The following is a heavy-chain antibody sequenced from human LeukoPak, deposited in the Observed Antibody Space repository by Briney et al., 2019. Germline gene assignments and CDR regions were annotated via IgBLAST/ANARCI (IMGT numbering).Heavy chain of an antibody. CDR1: GYTFTSYG. CDR2: ISAYNGNT. D-gene: IGHD1-7*01. Sequence: GASVKVSFKASGYTFTSYGISWVRQAPGQGLEWMGWISAYNGNTNYAQKLQGRVTMTTDTSTSTAYMELRSLRSDDTAVYYCARDPYRYNWNSRWFDPWGQGTLVTVSA. J-gene: IGHJ5*02. CDR3: ARDPYRYNWNSRWFDP. V-gene: IGHV1-18*01.